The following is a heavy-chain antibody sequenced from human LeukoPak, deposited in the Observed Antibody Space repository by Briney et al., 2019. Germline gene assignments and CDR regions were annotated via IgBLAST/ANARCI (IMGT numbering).Heavy chain of an antibody. Sequence: GGSLRLSCAASGFTFDDYGMSWVRQAPGKGLEWVSGINWNGGSTGYADSVKGRFTISRDNAKNSLYLQMNSLRAEDTALYYCAREHIAAAGAYYFDYWGQGTLVTVSS. CDR1: GFTFDDYG. D-gene: IGHD6-13*01. CDR3: AREHIAAAGAYYFDY. V-gene: IGHV3-20*04. J-gene: IGHJ4*02. CDR2: INWNGGST.